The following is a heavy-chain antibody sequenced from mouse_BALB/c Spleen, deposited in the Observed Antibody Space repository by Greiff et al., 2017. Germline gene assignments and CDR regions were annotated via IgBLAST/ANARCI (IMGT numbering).Heavy chain of an antibody. Sequence: QVQLQQSAAELARPGASVKMSCKASGYTFTSYTMHWVKQRPGQGLEWIGDINPSSGYTEYNQKFKDKTTLTADKSSSTAYMQLCSLTSEDSAVYYCARSLYDYSYAMDYWGQGTSVTVSS. CDR2: INPSSGYT. CDR3: ARSLYDYSYAMDY. CDR1: GYTFTSYT. J-gene: IGHJ4*01. V-gene: IGHV1-4*02. D-gene: IGHD2-4*01.